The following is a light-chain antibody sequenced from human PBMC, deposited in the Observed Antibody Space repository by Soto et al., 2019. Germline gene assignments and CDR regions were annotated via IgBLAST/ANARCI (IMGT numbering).Light chain of an antibody. J-gene: IGLJ3*02. CDR1: SSNIGSNY. Sequence: QPVLTQPPSASGTPGQRVTISCSGSSSNIGSNYVYWYQQLPGTAPKLLIYRNNQRPSGVPDRFSGSKSGTSASLAISGLRSDDEADYSCAAWDASLSAWVFGGGTKLTVL. CDR2: RNN. CDR3: AAWDASLSAWV. V-gene: IGLV1-47*01.